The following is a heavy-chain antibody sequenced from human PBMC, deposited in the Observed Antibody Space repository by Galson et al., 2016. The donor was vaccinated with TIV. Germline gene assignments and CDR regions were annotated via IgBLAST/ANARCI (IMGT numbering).Heavy chain of an antibody. V-gene: IGHV5-51*01. J-gene: IGHJ3*01. CDR3: ARQSENAYDV. Sequence: QSGAEVKKPGESLKISCQSSGYKFNSYWIGWVRQMPGKGPEWMGIIYPGDSDSRKSPSFQGQVTMSVDMSINTAYLQLSSLKASDTAMYYCARQSENAYDVWGQGTLVTVSS. CDR1: GYKFNSYW. CDR2: IYPGDSDS.